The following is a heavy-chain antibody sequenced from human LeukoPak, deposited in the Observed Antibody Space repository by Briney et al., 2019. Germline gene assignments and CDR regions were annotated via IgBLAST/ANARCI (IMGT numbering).Heavy chain of an antibody. CDR3: ARDIVYYGTTNDY. Sequence: PGGSLRLSCAASGFTFSSYSMNWVRQAPGKGLEWVSSISSSSSYIYYADSVKGRFTISRDNAKNSLYLQMNSLRAEDTAVYYCARDIVYYGTTNDYWGQGTLVTVSS. D-gene: IGHD4-17*01. CDR2: ISSSSSYI. J-gene: IGHJ4*02. CDR1: GFTFSSYS. V-gene: IGHV3-21*01.